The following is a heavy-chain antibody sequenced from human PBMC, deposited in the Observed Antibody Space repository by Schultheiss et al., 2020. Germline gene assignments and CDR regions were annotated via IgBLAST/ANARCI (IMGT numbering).Heavy chain of an antibody. CDR3: ARRENGNYGYFDY. CDR2: IYYGGTT. CDR1: GDSFSSSAYC. J-gene: IGHJ4*02. Sequence: SQTLSLTCTVSGDSFSSSAYCWVWIRQPPGKGLEWIGTIYYGGTTNYNPSLRSRVTISEDTSKNHFSLRLSSVTAADTAVYYCARRENGNYGYFDYWDQGSLGTASS. V-gene: IGHV4-39*02. D-gene: IGHD3-16*01.